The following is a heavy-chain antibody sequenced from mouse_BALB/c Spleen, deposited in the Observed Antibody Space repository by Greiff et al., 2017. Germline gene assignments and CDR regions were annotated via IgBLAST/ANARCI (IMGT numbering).Heavy chain of an antibody. V-gene: IGHV5-4*02. CDR2: ISDGGSYT. CDR1: GFSFSDYY. CDR3: ARDLLRHPFAY. D-gene: IGHD1-2*01. Sequence: EVKVVESGGGLVKPGGSLKLSCAASGFSFSDYYMYWVRQTPEKMLEWVATISDGGSYTYYPDSVKGRFTISRDNAKNNLYLQMSSLKSEDTAMYYCARDLLRHPFAYGGQGTLVTVSA. J-gene: IGHJ3*01.